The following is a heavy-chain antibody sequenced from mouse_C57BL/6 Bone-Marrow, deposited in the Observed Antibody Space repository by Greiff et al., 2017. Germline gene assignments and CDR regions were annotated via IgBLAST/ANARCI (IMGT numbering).Heavy chain of an antibody. Sequence: VQLQQPGAELVRPGTSVKLSCKASGYTFTSYWMHWVKQRPGQGLEWIGVIDPSDSYTNYNQKFKGKATLTVDTSSSTAYMQLSSLTSEDSAVYYCARYYYGSSYVYYFDYWGQGTTLTVSS. J-gene: IGHJ2*01. CDR2: IDPSDSYT. V-gene: IGHV1-59*01. CDR1: GYTFTSYW. D-gene: IGHD1-1*01. CDR3: ARYYYGSSYVYYFDY.